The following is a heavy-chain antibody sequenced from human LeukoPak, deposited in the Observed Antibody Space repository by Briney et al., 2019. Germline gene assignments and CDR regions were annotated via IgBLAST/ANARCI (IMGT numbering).Heavy chain of an antibody. V-gene: IGHV4-39*01. CDR3: ASFYCSGGSCYQYFSYYYMDV. CDR2: IYYSGST. J-gene: IGHJ6*03. Sequence: PSETLSLTCTVSGGSISSRSYYWVWIRQPPGKGLEWIGSIYYSGSTYYNPSLQSRVTISVDTSKNQFSLKLNSVTAADTAVYYCASFYCSGGSCYQYFSYYYMDVWGKGTTVTISS. CDR1: GGSISSRSYY. D-gene: IGHD2-15*01.